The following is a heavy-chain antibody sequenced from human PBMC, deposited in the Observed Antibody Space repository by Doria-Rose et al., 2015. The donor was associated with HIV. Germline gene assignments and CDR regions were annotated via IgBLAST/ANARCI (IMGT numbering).Heavy chain of an antibody. D-gene: IGHD6-13*01. J-gene: IGHJ4*02. Sequence: QITLKESGPVLVKPTETLTLTCTVSGVSLSSPGMGVSWIRQPPGKALEWLANIFSDDERSYKTSLKSSLTISRGTSKSQVVLTMTDMAPVDTATYYCACITSSRWYHKYYFDFWGQGTLVIVSA. CDR3: ACITSSRWYHKYYFDF. CDR1: GVSLSSPGMG. V-gene: IGHV2-26*01. CDR2: IFSDDER.